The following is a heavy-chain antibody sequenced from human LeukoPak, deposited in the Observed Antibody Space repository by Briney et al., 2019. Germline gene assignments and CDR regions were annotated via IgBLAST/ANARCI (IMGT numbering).Heavy chain of an antibody. CDR3: ARRYYYDSSGLDY. Sequence: GGSLRLSCAASGFTVSSTYMSWVRQAPGKGLEWVSVIYSGGNTYYADSVKGRFTISRDKSKNTLYLQMNSLRAEDTAVYYCARRYYYDSSGLDYWGQGTLVTVSS. J-gene: IGHJ4*02. D-gene: IGHD3-22*01. V-gene: IGHV3-53*01. CDR2: IYSGGNT. CDR1: GFTVSSTY.